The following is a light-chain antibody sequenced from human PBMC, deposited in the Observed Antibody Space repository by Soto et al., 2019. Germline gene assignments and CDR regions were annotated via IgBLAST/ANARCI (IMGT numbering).Light chain of an antibody. Sequence: QSVLTQPASVSGSPGQSITISCTGTSSDVGGYNYVSWYQQHPGKAPKLMIYSVSNRPSGVSNRFSGSKSGNTASLTISGLQAEDEGHYYCSSFTSTNTVLFGGGTQLTVL. V-gene: IGLV2-14*01. CDR3: SSFTSTNTVL. J-gene: IGLJ2*01. CDR2: SVS. CDR1: SSDVGGYNY.